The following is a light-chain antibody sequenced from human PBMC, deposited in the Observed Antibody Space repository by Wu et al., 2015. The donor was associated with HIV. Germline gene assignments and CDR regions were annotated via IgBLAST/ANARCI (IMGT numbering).Light chain of an antibody. CDR3: QQYYSTPIT. CDR1: QSVSSN. CDR2: GAS. J-gene: IGKJ3*01. Sequence: EIVMTQSPATLSVSPGERATLSCRASQSVSSNLAWYQQKPGQAPRLLIYGASTRATGIPARFSGSGSGTEFTLTITSMQPEDFATYYCQQYYSTPITFGPGTKVDIK. V-gene: IGKV3-15*01.